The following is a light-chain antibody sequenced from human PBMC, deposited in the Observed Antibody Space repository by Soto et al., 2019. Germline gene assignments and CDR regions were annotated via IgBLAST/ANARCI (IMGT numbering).Light chain of an antibody. CDR2: EVA. CDR3: CSYTSTNTLV. Sequence: QSALTQPASVSGSPGQSITISCTGTSSDVGSYDLVSWYQQRPGRAPRLMIFEVAKRPSGISTRFSGSKSGNTASLTISGLQAVDEADYCCCSYTSTNTLVFGGGTKLTVL. V-gene: IGLV2-23*02. J-gene: IGLJ2*01. CDR1: SSDVGSYDL.